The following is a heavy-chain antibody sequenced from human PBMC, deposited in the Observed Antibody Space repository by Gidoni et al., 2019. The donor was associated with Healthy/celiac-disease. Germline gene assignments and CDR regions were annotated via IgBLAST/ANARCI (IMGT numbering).Heavy chain of an antibody. J-gene: IGHJ4*02. CDR2: ISSSSSYI. CDR1: GFTFSSYS. CDR3: ARARDGYKALIDY. Sequence: EVQLVESGGGLVKPGGSLRLSCAASGFTFSSYSMNWVRQAPGKGLEWVSSISSSSSYIYYADSVKGRFTISRDNAKNSLYLQMNSLRAEDTAVYYCARARDGYKALIDYWGQGTLVTVSS. D-gene: IGHD5-12*01. V-gene: IGHV3-21*01.